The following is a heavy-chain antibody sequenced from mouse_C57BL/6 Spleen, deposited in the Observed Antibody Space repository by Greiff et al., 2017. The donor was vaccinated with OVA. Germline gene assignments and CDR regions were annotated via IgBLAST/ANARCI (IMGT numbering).Heavy chain of an antibody. J-gene: IGHJ2*01. CDR2: IHPNSGST. D-gene: IGHD2-1*01. Sequence: QVQLQQPGAELVKPGASVKLSCKASGYTFTSYWMHWVKQRPGQGLEWIGMIHPNSGSTNYNEKFKSKATLTVDKSSSTAYMQLSILTSEDSAVYYCARFHYCNYPFDYWGQGTTLTVSS. CDR3: ARFHYCNYPFDY. CDR1: GYTFTSYW. V-gene: IGHV1-64*01.